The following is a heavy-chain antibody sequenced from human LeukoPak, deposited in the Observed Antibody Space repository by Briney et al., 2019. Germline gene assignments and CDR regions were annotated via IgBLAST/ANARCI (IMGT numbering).Heavy chain of an antibody. CDR1: GFTFSSYG. CDR3: AREEHDYVWGSYRYYYYYGIDV. D-gene: IGHD3-16*02. V-gene: IGHV3-30*03. Sequence: GGSLRLSCAASGFTFSSYGMHWVRQSPGRGLEWVAFLSFDGSNEFYADSLKGRFTISRENSEDTLYLQMDSLRAEDTALYYCAREEHDYVWGSYRYYYYYGIDVWGQGTTVTVSS. CDR2: LSFDGSNE. J-gene: IGHJ6*02.